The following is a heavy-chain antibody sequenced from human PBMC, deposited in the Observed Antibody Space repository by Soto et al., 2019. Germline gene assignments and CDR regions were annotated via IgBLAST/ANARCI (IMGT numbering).Heavy chain of an antibody. J-gene: IGHJ4*02. CDR3: AAGGGLPRYY. CDR2: IYHSGST. CDR1: GGSISSGGYS. V-gene: IGHV4-30-2*01. Sequence: QLQLQESGSGLVKPSQTLSLTCAVSGGSISSGGYSWSWIRQPPGKGLEWCGYIYHSGSTYYNPSTKNRVNISVVRSKNQFSLKMSSVTAADTAVYYCAAGGGLPRYYWGQGTLVTVSS. D-gene: IGHD5-12*01.